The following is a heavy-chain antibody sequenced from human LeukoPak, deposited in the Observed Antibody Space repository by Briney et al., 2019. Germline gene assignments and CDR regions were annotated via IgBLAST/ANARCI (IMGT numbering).Heavy chain of an antibody. CDR3: ARGIVVVVGASDHFDY. CDR1: GFTFSTYW. Sequence: GGPLRLSCVASGFTFSTYWMNWVRQAPGKGLERLGTISPDGSDKYYVDSVKGRFSTSRDNATTSLYLQINSLTADDTSLYFCARGIVVVVGASDHFDYWGQGTLITVSS. D-gene: IGHD2-15*01. J-gene: IGHJ4*02. CDR2: ISPDGSDK. V-gene: IGHV3-7*01.